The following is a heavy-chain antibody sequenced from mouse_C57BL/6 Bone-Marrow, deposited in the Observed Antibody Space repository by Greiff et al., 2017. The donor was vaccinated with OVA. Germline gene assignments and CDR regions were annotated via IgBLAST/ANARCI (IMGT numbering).Heavy chain of an antibody. CDR3: ARHGDGYWYFDV. CDR1: GFTFSDYY. D-gene: IGHD2-3*01. V-gene: IGHV5-12*01. Sequence: EVQRVESGGGLVQPGGSLKLSCAASGFTFSDYYMYWVRQTPEKRLEWVAYISNGGGSTYYPDTVKGRFTISRDNAKNTLYLQMIRLKSEDTAMYYCARHGDGYWYFDVWGTGTTVTVSS. CDR2: ISNGGGST. J-gene: IGHJ1*03.